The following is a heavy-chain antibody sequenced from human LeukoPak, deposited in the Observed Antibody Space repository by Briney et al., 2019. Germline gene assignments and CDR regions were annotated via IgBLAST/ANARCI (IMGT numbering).Heavy chain of an antibody. CDR2: ISGSGGST. CDR1: GFTFGSYA. J-gene: IGHJ4*02. D-gene: IGHD4-17*01. V-gene: IGHV3-23*01. CDR3: ATLLYGDYVQPYYFDY. Sequence: GGSLRLSCAASGFTFGSYAMSWVRQAPGKGLEWVSAISGSGGSTYYADSVKGRFTISRDNSKNTLYLQMNSLRAEDTAVYYCATLLYGDYVQPYYFDYWGQGTLVTVSS.